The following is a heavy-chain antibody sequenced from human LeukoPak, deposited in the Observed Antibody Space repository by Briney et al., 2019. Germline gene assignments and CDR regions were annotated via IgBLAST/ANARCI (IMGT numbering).Heavy chain of an antibody. CDR1: GYTFTGYY. CDR3: ARAEQQLGNDAFYI. CDR2: INPNSGGT. V-gene: IGHV1-2*02. Sequence: ASVKVSCKASGYTFTGYYMHWVRQAPGQGLEWMGWINPNSGGTNYAQKFQGRVTMTRDTSISTAYMELSRLRSDDTAVYYCARAEQQLGNDAFYIWGQGTMVTVSS. J-gene: IGHJ3*02. D-gene: IGHD6-13*01.